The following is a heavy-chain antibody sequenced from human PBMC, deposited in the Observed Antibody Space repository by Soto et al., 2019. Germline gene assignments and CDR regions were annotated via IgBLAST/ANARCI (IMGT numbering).Heavy chain of an antibody. CDR1: GYRLASYY. J-gene: IGHJ3*02. V-gene: IGHV1-46*01. D-gene: IGHD3-22*01. CDR2: INPSGGST. Sequence: GTSVKVTCKACGYRLASYYMRRVRQAPGQGLEWMGIINPSGGSTSYAQKFQGRVTMTRDTSTSTVYMELSSLRSEDTAVYYCARDPIVVVMGEAFDIWGQGTTVPVSS. CDR3: ARDPIVVVMGEAFDI.